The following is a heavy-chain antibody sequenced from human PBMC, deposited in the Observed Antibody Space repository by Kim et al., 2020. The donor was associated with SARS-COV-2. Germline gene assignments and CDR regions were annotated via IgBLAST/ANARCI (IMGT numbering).Heavy chain of an antibody. D-gene: IGHD3-10*01. Sequence: SETLSLTCAVYGGSFSGYYWSWIRQPPGKGLEWIGEINHSGSTNYNPSLKSRVTISVDTSKNQFSLKLSSVTAADTAVYYCARGHYRLLWFGELLHTDPFTSSGMDVWGQGTTVTVSS. CDR3: ARGHYRLLWFGELLHTDPFTSSGMDV. CDR2: INHSGST. J-gene: IGHJ6*02. V-gene: IGHV4-34*01. CDR1: GGSFSGYY.